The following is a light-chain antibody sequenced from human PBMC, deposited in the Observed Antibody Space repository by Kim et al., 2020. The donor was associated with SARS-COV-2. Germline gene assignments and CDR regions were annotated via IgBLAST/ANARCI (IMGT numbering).Light chain of an antibody. J-gene: IGLJ2*01. CDR2: QDS. CDR1: KLGDKY. V-gene: IGLV3-1*01. CDR3: QAWDSSTVV. Sequence: VSPGQTARFTCTGDKLGDKYACWYQQKPGQSPVLVIYQDSKRPSGIPERFSGSNSGNTATLTISGTQAMDEADYYCQAWDSSTVVFGGGTQLTVL.